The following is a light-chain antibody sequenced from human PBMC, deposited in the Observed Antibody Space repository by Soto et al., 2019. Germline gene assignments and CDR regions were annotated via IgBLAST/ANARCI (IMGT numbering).Light chain of an antibody. CDR3: CSYAGSSTPLI. CDR1: SSDVGSYNL. V-gene: IGLV2-23*02. J-gene: IGLJ1*01. CDR2: EVS. Sequence: QSALTQPASMPGSPGQSNTISCTGTSSDVGSYNLVSWYQQHPGKAPKLMIYEVSKRPSGVSNRFSGCKSDNTASLTISGLQAEDEADYYCCSYAGSSTPLIFGTGTKVTIL.